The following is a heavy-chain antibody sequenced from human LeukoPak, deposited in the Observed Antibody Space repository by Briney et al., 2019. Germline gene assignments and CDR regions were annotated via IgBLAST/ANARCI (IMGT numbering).Heavy chain of an antibody. CDR2: INHSGSI. V-gene: IGHV4-34*01. CDR3: ARGYYYDSSGYYSAAYYFDY. Sequence: SETLSLTCAVYGGSFSGYYWSWIRQPPGKGLQWIGEINHSGSIHYNPSLKSRVTISVDTSKNQCSLKLSSVTAADSAVYCCARGYYYDSSGYYSAAYYFDYWGQGTLVTVSS. CDR1: GGSFSGYY. J-gene: IGHJ4*02. D-gene: IGHD3-22*01.